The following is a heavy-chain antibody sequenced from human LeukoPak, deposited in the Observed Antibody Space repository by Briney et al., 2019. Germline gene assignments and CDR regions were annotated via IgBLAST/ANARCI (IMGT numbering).Heavy chain of an antibody. Sequence: GGSVKVSCKASGYTFTSYGISWVRQAPGQGLEWMGWISAYNGNTNYAQKLQGRVTMTTDTSTSTAYTELRSLRSDDTAVYYCARDRRINGMDVWGQGTTVTVSS. D-gene: IGHD2/OR15-2a*01. V-gene: IGHV1-18*01. J-gene: IGHJ6*02. CDR3: ARDRRINGMDV. CDR1: GYTFTSYG. CDR2: ISAYNGNT.